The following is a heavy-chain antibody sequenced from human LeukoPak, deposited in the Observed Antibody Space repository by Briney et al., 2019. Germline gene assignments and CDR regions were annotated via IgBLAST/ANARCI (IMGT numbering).Heavy chain of an antibody. Sequence: GGSLRLSCAASGFTLSSYAMSWVRQAPGKGLEWVSAISGSGGSTYYADSVKGRFTISRDNSKNTLYLQMNSLRAEDTAVYYCAKTTTVTNYFDYWGQGTLVTVSS. D-gene: IGHD4-17*01. V-gene: IGHV3-23*01. CDR1: GFTLSSYA. J-gene: IGHJ4*02. CDR2: ISGSGGST. CDR3: AKTTTVTNYFDY.